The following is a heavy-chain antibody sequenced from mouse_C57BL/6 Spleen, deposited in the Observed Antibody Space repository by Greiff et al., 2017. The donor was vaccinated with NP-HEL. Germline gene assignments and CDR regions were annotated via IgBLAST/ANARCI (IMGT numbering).Heavy chain of an antibody. V-gene: IGHV1-52*01. CDR3: AREIYYGNSYAMDY. D-gene: IGHD2-1*01. J-gene: IGHJ4*01. CDR1: GYTFTSYW. CDR2: IDPSDSET. Sequence: QVHVKQPGAELVRPGSSVKLSCKASGYTFTSYWMHWVKQRPIQGLEWIGNIDPSDSETHYNQKFKDKATLTVDKSSSTAYMQLSSLTSEDSAVYYCAREIYYGNSYAMDYWGQGTSVTVSS.